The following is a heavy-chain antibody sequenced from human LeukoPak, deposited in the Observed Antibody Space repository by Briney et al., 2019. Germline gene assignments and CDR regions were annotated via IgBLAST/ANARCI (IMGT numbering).Heavy chain of an antibody. CDR3: ARDGIRHYFDY. Sequence: PSQTLSLTCTVSGGSISSGSYYWGWIRQPPGKGLEWIGSIYYSGSTYYNPSFKSRVTISVDTSKNQFSLKLSSVTAADTAVYYCARDGIRHYFDYWGQGTLVTVSS. CDR2: IYYSGST. V-gene: IGHV4-39*02. CDR1: GGSISSGSYY. J-gene: IGHJ4*02. D-gene: IGHD1-1*01.